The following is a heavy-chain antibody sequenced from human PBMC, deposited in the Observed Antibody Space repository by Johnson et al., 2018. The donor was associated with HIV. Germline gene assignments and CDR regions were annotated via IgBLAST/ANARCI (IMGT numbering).Heavy chain of an antibody. V-gene: IGHV3-30*02. CDR1: GFAFNAYG. D-gene: IGHD6-19*01. CDR2: IRYDGSNK. Sequence: VQLVESGGGVVQPGGSLTLSCAASGFAFNAYGMHWVRQAPGKGLQWVTFIRYDGSNKYYADSVNGRFTISIDNSKNTLYLQMNSLRAEDTAVYYCAKEQWPLSPDAFDIWGQGTMVTASS. J-gene: IGHJ3*02. CDR3: AKEQWPLSPDAFDI.